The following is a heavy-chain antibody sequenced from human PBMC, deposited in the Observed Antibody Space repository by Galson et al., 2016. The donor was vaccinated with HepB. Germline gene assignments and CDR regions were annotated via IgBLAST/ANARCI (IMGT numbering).Heavy chain of an antibody. CDR2: VYSDESR. D-gene: IGHD3-22*01. J-gene: IGHJ4*02. CDR1: GFTVNNFY. Sequence: SLRLSCAASGFTVNNFYVAWVRQAPGKGLEWVATVYSDESRHHADSVRGRFTVSRDTSKNTLYLDLTGLRAEDTAIYYCAREYKYENTGFAYERPFDYWGQGTLVTVSS. CDR3: AREYKYENTGFAYERPFDY. V-gene: IGHV3-53*01.